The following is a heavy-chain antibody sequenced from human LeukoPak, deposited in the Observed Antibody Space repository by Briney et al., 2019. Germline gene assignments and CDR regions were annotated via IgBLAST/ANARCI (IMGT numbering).Heavy chain of an antibody. V-gene: IGHV3-20*04. CDR3: ARPESSGLEALSDY. J-gene: IGHJ4*02. CDR2: INWNGGST. Sequence: GGSLRLSCAASGFTFDDYGMSWVRQAPGKGLAWVSGINWNGGSTGYADSVKGRFTISRDNAKNSLYLQMNSLRAEDTALYYCARPESSGLEALSDYWGQGTLVTVSS. CDR1: GFTFDDYG. D-gene: IGHD3-22*01.